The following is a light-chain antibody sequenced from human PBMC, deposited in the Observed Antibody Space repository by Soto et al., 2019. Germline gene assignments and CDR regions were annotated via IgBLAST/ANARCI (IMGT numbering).Light chain of an antibody. Sequence: QAVVTQSPSASGTPGQRVIISCSGSSSNIGTNYVYWYQQLPGTAPKVLIYGNDKRPSGVPNRFSGSKSGTSASLAISGLRSEDEADYYCQSYDSSLSGSVFGGGTKLTVL. V-gene: IGLV1-47*01. CDR3: QSYDSSLSGSV. CDR2: GND. J-gene: IGLJ3*02. CDR1: SSNIGTNY.